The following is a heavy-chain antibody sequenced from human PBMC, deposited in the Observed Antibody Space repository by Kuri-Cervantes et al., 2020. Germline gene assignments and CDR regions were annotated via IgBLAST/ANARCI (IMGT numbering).Heavy chain of an antibody. Sequence: GGSLRLSCAASGFTFSSYGMHWVRQAPGKGLEYVSAISSNGGSTYYADSVKGRFTISRDNSKNTLYLQMGSLRAEDMAAYYCARDTRWFGELLFVYWGQGTLVTVSS. V-gene: IGHV3-64*02. CDR3: ARDTRWFGELLFVY. D-gene: IGHD3-10*01. CDR1: GFTFSSYG. J-gene: IGHJ4*02. CDR2: ISSNGGST.